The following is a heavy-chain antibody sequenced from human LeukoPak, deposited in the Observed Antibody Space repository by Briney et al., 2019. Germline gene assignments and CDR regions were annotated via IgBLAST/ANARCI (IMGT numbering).Heavy chain of an antibody. CDR2: ISGSSSYI. V-gene: IGHV3-21*01. CDR3: ARNYDSSGYYYDADAFDI. CDR1: GFTFSSYR. Sequence: KPGGSLRLSCAASGFTFSSYRMNWVRQAPGKGLEWVSSISGSSSYIYYADSVKGRFTISRDNAKNSLYLQMNSLRAEDTAVYYCARNYDSSGYYYDADAFDIWGQGTIVTVSS. J-gene: IGHJ3*02. D-gene: IGHD3-22*01.